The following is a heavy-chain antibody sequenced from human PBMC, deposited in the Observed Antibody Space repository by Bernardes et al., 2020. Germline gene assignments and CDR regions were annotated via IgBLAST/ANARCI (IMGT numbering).Heavy chain of an antibody. CDR3: AREGEVQTPHSWFDP. CDR1: GFTFSDYW. CDR2: MKQDGSEE. D-gene: IGHD1-26*01. V-gene: IGHV3-7*03. J-gene: IGHJ5*02. Sequence: GGSLRLSCAASGFTFSDYWMSWVRQAPGKGLEWVASMKQDGSEEYYVDSVKGRFTISRDNAKNTLFLQMHSLRGDDTAVYYCAREGEVQTPHSWFDPWGQGILVTVSS.